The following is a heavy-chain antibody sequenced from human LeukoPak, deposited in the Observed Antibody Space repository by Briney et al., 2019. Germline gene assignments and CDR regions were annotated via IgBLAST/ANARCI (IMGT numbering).Heavy chain of an antibody. CDR2: IIPIFGTA. Sequence: ASVKVSCKASGGTFSSYAISWVRQAPGQGLEWMGGIIPIFGTANYAQKFQGRVTITADESTSTAYMELSSLRSEDTAMYYCARAGAFLHDAFDIWGQGTMVTVSS. CDR1: GGTFSSYA. CDR3: ARAGAFLHDAFDI. J-gene: IGHJ3*02. V-gene: IGHV1-69*13. D-gene: IGHD1-1*01.